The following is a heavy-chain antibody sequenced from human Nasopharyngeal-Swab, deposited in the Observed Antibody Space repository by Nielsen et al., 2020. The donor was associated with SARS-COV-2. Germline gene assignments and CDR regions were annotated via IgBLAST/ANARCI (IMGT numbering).Heavy chain of an antibody. CDR1: GGTFSSYA. J-gene: IGHJ3*02. CDR3: ARDLGNTVTTYDAFDI. V-gene: IGHV1-69*13. Sequence: SVKVSCKASGGTFSSYAISWVRQAPGQGLEWMGGIIPIFGTANYAQKFQGRVTITADESTSTAYMELSSLRSEDTAVYYCARDLGNTVTTYDAFDIWGQGTMSPSLQ. D-gene: IGHD4-17*01. CDR2: IIPIFGTA.